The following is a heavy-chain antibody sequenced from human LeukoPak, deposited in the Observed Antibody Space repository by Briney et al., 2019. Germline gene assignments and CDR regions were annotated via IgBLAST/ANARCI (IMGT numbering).Heavy chain of an antibody. D-gene: IGHD3-10*01. J-gene: IGHJ6*03. CDR1: GGSISRYY. CDR3: VRQTHYYGSETYYFYYYIDV. CDR2: ISNSGTT. Sequence: PSETLSLTCSVSGGSISRYYWSWIRLPPGKGLEWIGYISNSGTTNYNPSLKGRVTISVDTSKNQFSLKLSSLTAPDTAVYYCVRQTHYYGSETYYFYYYIDVWGRGTTVTVSS. V-gene: IGHV4-59*08.